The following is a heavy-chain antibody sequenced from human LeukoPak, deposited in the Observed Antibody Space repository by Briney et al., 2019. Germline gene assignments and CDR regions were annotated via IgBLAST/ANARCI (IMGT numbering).Heavy chain of an antibody. D-gene: IGHD3-3*01. J-gene: IGHJ4*02. CDR3: ARLGAGPTYYDFWSGYSSFYFDY. CDR1: GGSTSSGNYY. CDR2: ISSSGNT. Sequence: SETLSLTCTVSGGSTSSGNYYWGWIRQPPGKGLEWIGGISSSGNTYYNPSLKSRITIFIDTSKNHFSLKLSSVSAADTAVYYCARLGAGPTYYDFWSGYSSFYFDYWGQGTLVTVSS. V-gene: IGHV4-39*02.